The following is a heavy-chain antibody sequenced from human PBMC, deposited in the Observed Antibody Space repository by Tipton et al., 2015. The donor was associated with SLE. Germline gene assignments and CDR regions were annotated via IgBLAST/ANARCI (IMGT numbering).Heavy chain of an antibody. CDR3: ARAISASTDHYFDY. V-gene: IGHV4-34*01. CDR1: GGSISSYY. J-gene: IGHJ4*02. D-gene: IGHD1-1*01. CDR2: INHSGRT. Sequence: TLSLTCTVSGGSISSYYWSWIRQPPGKGLEWIGEINHSGRTNYMASLKSRVTISGDTSKNQFSLKLSSVTAADTAVYYCARAISASTDHYFDYWGQGTLVTVSS.